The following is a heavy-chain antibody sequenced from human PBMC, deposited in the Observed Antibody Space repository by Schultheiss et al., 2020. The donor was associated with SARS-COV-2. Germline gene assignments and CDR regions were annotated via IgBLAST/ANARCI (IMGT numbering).Heavy chain of an antibody. CDR2: VSWNGSRT. Sequence: GGSLRLSCAASGFTFSNSDMNWVRQAPGKGLEWVSGVSWNGSRTHYADSVKGRFIISRDNSKNTLYLQMNSLRAEDTAVYYCARDDRGQGSAFDIWGQGTMVTVSS. CDR1: GFTFSNSD. V-gene: IGHV3-19*01. D-gene: IGHD3-10*02. J-gene: IGHJ3*02. CDR3: ARDDRGQGSAFDI.